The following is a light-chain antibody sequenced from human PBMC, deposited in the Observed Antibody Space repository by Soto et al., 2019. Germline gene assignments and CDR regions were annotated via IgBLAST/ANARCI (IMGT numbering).Light chain of an antibody. CDR3: SSFTTSHTYV. CDR2: VVS. V-gene: IGLV2-11*01. J-gene: IGLJ1*01. CDR1: SVDVGAYDF. Sequence: LTQPHSVSGSPGQSVTISCTGTSVDVGAYDFVSWYQQHPGKAPKLLIYVVSGRPSGVPHRFSGSKSGNAASLTISGLQAEDEADYYCSSFTTSHTYVFGTGTKLTVL.